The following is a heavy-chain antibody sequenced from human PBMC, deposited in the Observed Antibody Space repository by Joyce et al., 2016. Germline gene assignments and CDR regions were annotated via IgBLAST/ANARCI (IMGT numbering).Heavy chain of an antibody. J-gene: IGHJ5*02. Sequence: EVQLVQSGAEVKKPGESLRVSCKGSGYNFDMYWISWVRQMPGKGLEWMGRIDPSDSSGNYGPSFQDHVTMSVDRSNNIAYIQWTSLKASDTAIYYCAVGLEGVVVSDTAWGQGTLVTVSA. CDR2: IDPSDSSG. CDR1: GYNFDMYW. V-gene: IGHV5-10-1*01. CDR3: AVGLEGVVVSDTA. D-gene: IGHD2-15*01.